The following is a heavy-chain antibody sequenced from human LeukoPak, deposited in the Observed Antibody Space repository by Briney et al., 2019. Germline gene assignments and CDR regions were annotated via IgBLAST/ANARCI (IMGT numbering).Heavy chain of an antibody. CDR1: GGTFSSYA. CDR3: ARDLGYCSSTSCYHHFDY. Sequence: SVKVSCKASGGTFSSYAISWVRQAPGQGLEWMGRIIPIFGTANYAQKFQGRVTITTDESTSTAYMELSSLRSEDTAVYYCARDLGYCSSTSCYHHFDYWGQGTLVTVSS. D-gene: IGHD2-2*01. CDR2: IIPIFGTA. J-gene: IGHJ4*02. V-gene: IGHV1-69*05.